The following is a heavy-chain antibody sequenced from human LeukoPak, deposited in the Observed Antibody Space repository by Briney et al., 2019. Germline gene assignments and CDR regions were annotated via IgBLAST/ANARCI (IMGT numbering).Heavy chain of an antibody. Sequence: ASVKVSCKASGYTFTSYGISWVRQAPGQGLEWMGWTSAYNGNTNYAQKLQGRVTMTTDTSTSTAYMELRSLRSDDTAVYYCARDWTRQYQLLSVNAFDIWGQGTMVTVSS. CDR2: TSAYNGNT. J-gene: IGHJ3*02. D-gene: IGHD2-2*01. V-gene: IGHV1-18*01. CDR1: GYTFTSYG. CDR3: ARDWTRQYQLLSVNAFDI.